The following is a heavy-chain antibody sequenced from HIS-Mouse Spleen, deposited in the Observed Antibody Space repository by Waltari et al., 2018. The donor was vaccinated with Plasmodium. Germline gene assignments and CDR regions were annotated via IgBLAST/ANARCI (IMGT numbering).Heavy chain of an antibody. CDR2: IYYSGST. V-gene: IGHV4-39*07. CDR3: ARDRITGTSYFDY. CDR1: GGSLSSSSYY. D-gene: IGHD1-7*01. Sequence: LQLQESGPGLVKPSETLSLTCTVPGGSLSSSSYYWGWIRQPPGKGLEWIGSIYYSGSTYYNPSLKSRVTISVDTSKNQFSLKLSSVTAADTAVYYCARDRITGTSYFDYWGQGTLVTVSS. J-gene: IGHJ4*02.